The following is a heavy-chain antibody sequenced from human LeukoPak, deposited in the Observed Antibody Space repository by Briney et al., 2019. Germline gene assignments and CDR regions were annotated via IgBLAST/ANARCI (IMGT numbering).Heavy chain of an antibody. D-gene: IGHD2-2*01. CDR1: GFTFYDYG. V-gene: IGHV3-20*04. CDR2: INWNGGST. CDR3: ASLVVPAAHDAFDI. J-gene: IGHJ3*02. Sequence: GRTLGLSCAASGFTFYDYGMTWVRQAAGKGLEGVSGINWNGGSTGYADSVKGRFTISRDNAKNSLYLQMNSLRAEDTALYYCASLVVPAAHDAFDIWGQGTMVTVSS.